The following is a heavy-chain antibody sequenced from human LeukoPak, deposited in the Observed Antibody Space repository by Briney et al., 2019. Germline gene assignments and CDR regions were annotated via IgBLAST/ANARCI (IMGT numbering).Heavy chain of an antibody. CDR3: AKWGDYDILTGYYVRDY. J-gene: IGHJ4*02. D-gene: IGHD3-9*01. Sequence: PGTSLRLSCVASGFTFTNYAMSWVRQAPGKGLEWVSAITGSDGSSYYAGSVKGRFTISRDNYKNTLYLQVNSLRAEDTAVYCCAKWGDYDILTGYYVRDYWRRGTGLSV. V-gene: IGHV3-23*01. CDR1: GFTFTNYA. CDR2: ITGSDGSS.